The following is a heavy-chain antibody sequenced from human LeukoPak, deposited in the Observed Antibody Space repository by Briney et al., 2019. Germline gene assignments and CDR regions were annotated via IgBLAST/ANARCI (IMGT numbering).Heavy chain of an antibody. CDR1: GFRFSDYS. CDR2: VGISSGNT. Sequence: GGSLRLSCAASGFRFSDYSMNWVRQAPGKGLEWISYVGISSGNTNYADSVKGRFTISGDKAKNSLYLQMNSLRVEDTAVYYCARDYKYAFDNWGQGTLVTVSS. D-gene: IGHD5-24*01. CDR3: ARDYKYAFDN. V-gene: IGHV3-48*01. J-gene: IGHJ4*02.